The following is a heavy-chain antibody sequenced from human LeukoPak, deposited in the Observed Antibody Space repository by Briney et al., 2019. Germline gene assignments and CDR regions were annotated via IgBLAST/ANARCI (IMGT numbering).Heavy chain of an antibody. CDR2: FNPNSGGT. V-gene: IGHV1-2*02. Sequence: ASVKVSCKASGYTFTGYYMHWVRQAPGQGLEWMGWFNPNSGGTNYAQKFQGRVTMTRDTSISTAYMELSRLRSDDTAVYYCARVLRGNGRCDYWGQGTLVTVSS. CDR3: ARVLRGNGRCDY. J-gene: IGHJ4*02. CDR1: GYTFTGYY. D-gene: IGHD3-10*01.